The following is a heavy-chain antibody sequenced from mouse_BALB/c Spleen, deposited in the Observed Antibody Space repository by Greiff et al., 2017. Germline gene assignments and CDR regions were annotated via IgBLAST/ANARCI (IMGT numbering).Heavy chain of an antibody. V-gene: IGHV5-6-4*01. CDR2: ISSGGSYT. CDR3: TRGYDGYYFDY. Sequence: DVKLVESGGGLVKPGGSLKLSCAASGFTFSSYTMSWVRQTPEKRLEWVATISSGGSYTYYPDSVKGRFTISRDNAKNTLYPQMSSLKSEDTAMYYCTRGYDGYYFDYWGQGTTLTVSS. D-gene: IGHD2-3*01. J-gene: IGHJ2*01. CDR1: GFTFSSYT.